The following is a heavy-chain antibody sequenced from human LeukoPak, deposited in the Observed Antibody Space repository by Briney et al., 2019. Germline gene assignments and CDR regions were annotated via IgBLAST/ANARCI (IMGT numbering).Heavy chain of an antibody. J-gene: IGHJ4*02. CDR2: ISGSGGST. D-gene: IGHD3-10*01. Sequence: GGSLRLSCAASGFTFSRYAMSWVRQAPGKGLEWVSAISGSGGSTYYADSVKGRLTISRDNSKNTLYLQMNSLRAEDTAVYYCAKGAVQGYYGSGTPGHWGQGTLVTVSS. CDR1: GFTFSRYA. V-gene: IGHV3-23*01. CDR3: AKGAVQGYYGSGTPGH.